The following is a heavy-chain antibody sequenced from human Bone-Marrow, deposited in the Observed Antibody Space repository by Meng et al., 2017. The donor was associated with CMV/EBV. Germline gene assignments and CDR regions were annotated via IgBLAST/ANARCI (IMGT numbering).Heavy chain of an antibody. CDR1: GFPFGDYA. Sequence: GSLRLSCATSGFPFGDYAMSWIRQPPGKGLEWIGEINHSGSTNYNPSLKSRVTISVDTSKNQFSLKLSSVTAADTAVYYCARVGNDFWSGRWFDPWGQGTLVTVSS. CDR3: ARVGNDFWSGRWFDP. J-gene: IGHJ5*02. CDR2: INHSGST. D-gene: IGHD3-3*01. V-gene: IGHV4-34*01.